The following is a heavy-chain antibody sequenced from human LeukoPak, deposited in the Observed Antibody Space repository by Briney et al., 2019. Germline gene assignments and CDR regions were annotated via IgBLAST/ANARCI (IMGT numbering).Heavy chain of an antibody. Sequence: PGGSLRLSCAASGFTFSSYSMNWVRQAPGKGLEWLSYISTASDTIYYADSVKGRFTISRDNAKNSLYLQMNSLRADDTAVYYCARAMGLYYYYGMDVWGQGTTVTVSS. CDR3: ARAMGLYYYYGMDV. CDR1: GFTFSSYS. J-gene: IGHJ6*02. V-gene: IGHV3-48*04. D-gene: IGHD3-16*01. CDR2: ISTASDTI.